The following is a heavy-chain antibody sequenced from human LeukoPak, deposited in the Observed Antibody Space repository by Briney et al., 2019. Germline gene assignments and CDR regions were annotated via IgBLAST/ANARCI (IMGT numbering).Heavy chain of an antibody. CDR1: GYTFTIYG. J-gene: IGHJ6*02. CDR3: AREVVVVPAAPPLYYYYGKDG. CDR2: ISAYNGNT. D-gene: IGHD2-2*01. Sequence: ASVNLSCKASGYTFTIYGISWVRQAPGQGREWMGWISAYNGNTNYAQKLQGRVTMTTDTSTSTAYLELKSLRSDDTAVYYCAREVVVVPAAPPLYYYYGKDGWAKGPRSPSP. V-gene: IGHV1-18*04.